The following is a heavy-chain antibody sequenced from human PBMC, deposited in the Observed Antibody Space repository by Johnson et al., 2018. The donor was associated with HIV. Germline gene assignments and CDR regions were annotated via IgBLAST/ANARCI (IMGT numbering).Heavy chain of an antibody. J-gene: IGHJ3*02. Sequence: VQLVESGGGLIQPGGSLRLSCAASGFTVSSNYMSWVRQAPGKGLEWVSVIYSGGSTYYADSVKGRFTISIDNSKNTLYIQMNSLRAEDTAVYYCAAKTLLLAFDIWGQGTMVTVSS. CDR1: GFTVSSNY. V-gene: IGHV3-53*01. CDR3: AAKTLLLAFDI. D-gene: IGHD2-15*01. CDR2: IYSGGST.